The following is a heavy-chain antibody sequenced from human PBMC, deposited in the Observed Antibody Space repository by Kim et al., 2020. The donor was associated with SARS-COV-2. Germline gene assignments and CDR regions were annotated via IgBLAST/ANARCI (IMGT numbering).Heavy chain of an antibody. CDR2: ISNTGGST. Sequence: GGSLRLSCSASGFTFSSYGMHWVRQAPGKGLEYVSAISNTGGSTYCADSVKGRFTISRDNSKNTLYLQMSSLRAEDSAVYYCVKRRPDGFDPWGQGTLVTVSS. J-gene: IGHJ5*02. CDR3: VKRRPDGFDP. V-gene: IGHV3-64D*06. CDR1: GFTFSSYG.